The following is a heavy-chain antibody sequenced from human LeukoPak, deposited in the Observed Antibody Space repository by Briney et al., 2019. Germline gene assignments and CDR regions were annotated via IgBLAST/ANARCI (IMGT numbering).Heavy chain of an antibody. J-gene: IGHJ6*02. CDR2: ISSSGSTI. CDR3: ARRCSSTSCYAYYYYGMDV. CDR1: GFTFSSYE. V-gene: IGHV3-48*03. Sequence: GGSLRLSCAASGFTFSSYEMNWVRQAPGKGLEWVSYISSSGSTIYYADPVKGRFTISRDNAKNSLYLQMNSLRAEDTAVYYCARRCSSTSCYAYYYYGMDVWGQGTTVTVSS. D-gene: IGHD2-2*01.